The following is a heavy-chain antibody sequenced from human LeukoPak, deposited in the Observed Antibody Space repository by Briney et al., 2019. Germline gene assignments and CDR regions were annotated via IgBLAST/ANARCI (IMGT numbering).Heavy chain of an antibody. D-gene: IGHD3-9*01. V-gene: IGHV3-23*01. CDR1: GFTFSSYA. Sequence: GGSLRLSCAASGFTFSSYAMSWVRQAPGKGLEWVSAISGSGGSTYYADSVKGRFTISRDNSKNTLYLQMNSLRAEDTAVYYCAKNAYYDILTGYSRPNYWGQGTLVTVSS. J-gene: IGHJ4*02. CDR2: ISGSGGST. CDR3: AKNAYYDILTGYSRPNY.